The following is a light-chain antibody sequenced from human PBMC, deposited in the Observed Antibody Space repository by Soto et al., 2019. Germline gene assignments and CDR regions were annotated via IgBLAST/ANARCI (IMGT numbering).Light chain of an antibody. CDR1: QSISSN. Sequence: EIVMTQSPATLSVSPGERATLSCRASQSISSNLAWYQQKPGQAPRLLIYGASTRATGIPARFSGSGSGTEFTLTISSLQSGDFAVYYCQQYSNWPLTFGQGTKLEIK. CDR2: GAS. CDR3: QQYSNWPLT. J-gene: IGKJ2*01. V-gene: IGKV3-15*01.